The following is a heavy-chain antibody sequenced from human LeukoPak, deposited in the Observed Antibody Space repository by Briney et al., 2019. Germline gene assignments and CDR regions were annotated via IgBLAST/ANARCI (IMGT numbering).Heavy chain of an antibody. Sequence: SETLSLTCTVSGGSIGINSYYWGWIRQPPGKGLELIGNIYYSGKNYSNPSLKSRVTISVDTSKNQFSLKLSSLTAADTAVYYCARGRGATRSGVDYWGQGTLVTVSS. D-gene: IGHD1-26*01. CDR3: ARGRGATRSGVDY. V-gene: IGHV4-39*01. J-gene: IGHJ4*02. CDR2: IYYSGKN. CDR1: GGSIGINSYY.